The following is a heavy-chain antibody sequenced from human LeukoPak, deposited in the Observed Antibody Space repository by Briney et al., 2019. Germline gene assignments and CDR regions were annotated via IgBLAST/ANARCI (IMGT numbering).Heavy chain of an antibody. CDR2: FSHGGSA. CDR1: GHSISSDYF. V-gene: IGHV4-38-2*01. J-gene: IGHJ4*02. Sequence: SETLSLTCAVSGHSISSDYFWGWIRQSPGKGLEWIGSFSHGGSAYYSPSLKSRFTISVDTSKNQFSLKLISVTAADTAVYYCARSRVGPTDGGGFDYWGQGTLVTVSS. D-gene: IGHD1-26*01. CDR3: ARSRVGPTDGGGFDY.